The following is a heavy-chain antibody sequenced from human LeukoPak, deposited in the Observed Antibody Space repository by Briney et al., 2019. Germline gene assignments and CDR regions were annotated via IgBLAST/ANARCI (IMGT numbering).Heavy chain of an antibody. J-gene: IGHJ4*02. V-gene: IGHV4-4*07. Sequence: SETLSLTCTVSGGSISSYYWSWIRQPAGKGLEWIGRIYTSGSTNYNPSLKSRVTMSVDTSKNQFSLKLSSVTAADTAVYYCAREGGMDGSGSPRDGDYWGQGTLVTVSS. D-gene: IGHD3-10*01. CDR2: IYTSGST. CDR3: AREGGMDGSGSPRDGDY. CDR1: GGSISSYY.